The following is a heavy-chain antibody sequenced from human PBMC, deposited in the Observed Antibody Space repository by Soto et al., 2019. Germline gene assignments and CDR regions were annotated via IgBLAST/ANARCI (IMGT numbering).Heavy chain of an antibody. V-gene: IGHV3-30-3*01. CDR2: ISYDGSNK. J-gene: IGHJ4*02. Sequence: GGSVRLSCAASGFNFSSYAMHWVRQAPGKGLEWVSVISYDGSNKFYADSVKGRFTISRDNSKNTLYLQMNSQRAEATSVYYCGREEGPVMVPDYFDYMGQGTLVTVSS. CDR3: GREEGPVMVPDYFDY. CDR1: GFNFSSYA. D-gene: IGHD5-18*01.